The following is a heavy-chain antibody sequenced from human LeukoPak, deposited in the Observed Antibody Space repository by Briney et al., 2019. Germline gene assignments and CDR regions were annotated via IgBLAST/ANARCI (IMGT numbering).Heavy chain of an antibody. D-gene: IGHD3-3*01. Sequence: GGSLRLSCAASRFSFSNHSMNWVRQAPGKGLEWVSYISNSGNAKYYAASVKGRFTISRDNGKNSLYLQMNSLRAEDTAVYYCARMSGSRLPGNWGQGTLVTVSS. CDR1: RFSFSNHS. J-gene: IGHJ4*02. V-gene: IGHV3-48*01. CDR3: ARMSGSRLPGN. CDR2: ISNSGNAK.